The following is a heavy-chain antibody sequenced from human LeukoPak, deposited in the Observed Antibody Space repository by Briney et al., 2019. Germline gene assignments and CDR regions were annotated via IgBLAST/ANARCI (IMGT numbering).Heavy chain of an antibody. CDR1: GDSVSSNSAG. CDR2: TYYRSKWYN. J-gene: IGHJ3*02. V-gene: IGHV6-1*01. CDR3: ARGGGAFDI. D-gene: IGHD2-15*01. Sequence: SQTLSLTCAISGDSVSSNSAGWNWVRQSPSRGLEWPGRTYYRSKWYNDYAVSVKSRITINPDTSKNQFSLQLNSVTPEDTAVYYCARGGGAFDIWGQGTMVTVSS.